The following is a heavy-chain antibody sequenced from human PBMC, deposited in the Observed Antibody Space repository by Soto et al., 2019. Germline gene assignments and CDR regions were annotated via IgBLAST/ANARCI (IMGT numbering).Heavy chain of an antibody. V-gene: IGHV4-30-2*01. Sequence: SETLSLTCAVSGGSISSGGYSWSWIRQPPGKGLEWIGYIYHSGSTYYNPSLKSRVTISVDRSKNQFSLKLSSVTAADTAVYYCARDGSGSYSNWFDPWGQGXLVTVSS. CDR3: ARDGSGSYSNWFDP. CDR1: GGSISSGGYS. CDR2: IYHSGST. J-gene: IGHJ5*02. D-gene: IGHD3-10*01.